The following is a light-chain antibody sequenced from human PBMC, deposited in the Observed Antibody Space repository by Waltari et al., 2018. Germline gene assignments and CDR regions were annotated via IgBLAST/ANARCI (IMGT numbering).Light chain of an antibody. CDR2: RNS. Sequence: QSVLTQPPSASGTPGQRVTISCSGSSSNIGSNYVYWYQQLPGTAPKLLIYRNSQRPAGGPDRFSGSKSGTSASMAISGLRSEDEADYYCAAWDDSPRWVFGGGTKLTV. CDR1: SSNIGSNY. V-gene: IGLV1-47*01. J-gene: IGLJ3*02. CDR3: AAWDDSPRWV.